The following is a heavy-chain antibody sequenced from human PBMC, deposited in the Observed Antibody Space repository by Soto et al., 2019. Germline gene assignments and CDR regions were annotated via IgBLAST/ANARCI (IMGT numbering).Heavy chain of an antibody. Sequence: PGESLKISCKGSGYSFTSYWIGWVRQMPGKGLEYMGIIYPGDSDTRYSPSFQGQVTISADKSISTAYLQWSSLKASDTAVYFCARDPTPISPITPPTWFDPWGQGTLVTVSS. CDR2: IYPGDSDT. V-gene: IGHV5-51*01. J-gene: IGHJ5*02. D-gene: IGHD1-20*01. CDR3: ARDPTPISPITPPTWFDP. CDR1: GYSFTSYW.